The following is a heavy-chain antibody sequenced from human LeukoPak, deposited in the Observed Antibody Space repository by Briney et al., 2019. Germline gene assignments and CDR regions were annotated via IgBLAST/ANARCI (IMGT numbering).Heavy chain of an antibody. V-gene: IGHV3-74*01. CDR1: GFTFSSYW. CDR2: INTDGSSS. D-gene: IGHD6-25*01. J-gene: IGHJ4*02. CDR3: TRRQRLTSFDY. Sequence: PGGSLRLSCAASGFTFSSYWMHWVRQAPGKGLMWVSRINTDGSSSTYADSVKGRFTISRDNAKDTLYLQMNSLRVEDTAVYYCTRRQRLTSFDYWGQETLVSVAS.